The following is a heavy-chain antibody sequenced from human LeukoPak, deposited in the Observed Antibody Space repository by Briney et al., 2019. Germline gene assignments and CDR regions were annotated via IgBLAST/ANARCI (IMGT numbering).Heavy chain of an antibody. J-gene: IGHJ3*01. V-gene: IGHV3-23*01. D-gene: IGHD6-19*01. CDR1: GFTFSSDA. Sequence: GGSLRLSCAASGFTFSSDAMSWVRQAPGKGLEWVSAITGTGGSTYYVASVKGRFTVSRDNSRNTLYLQMSSLRAEDSAMYYCAKVRDTRDWYKDAFDVWGQGTRVTVSS. CDR3: AKVRDTRDWYKDAFDV. CDR2: ITGTGGST.